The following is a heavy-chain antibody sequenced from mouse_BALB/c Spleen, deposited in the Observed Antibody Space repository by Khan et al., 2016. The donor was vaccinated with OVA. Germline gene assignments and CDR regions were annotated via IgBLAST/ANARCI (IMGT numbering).Heavy chain of an antibody. J-gene: IGHJ3*01. CDR3: LRSLFYYGSAYEGFAY. CDR1: GYTFTSYV. CDR2: ISPNNDGS. V-gene: IGHV1S136*01. D-gene: IGHD1-1*01. Sequence: VQLQQSGPELVKPGASVKMSCKASGYTFTSYVMHWVKQKPGQGLEWIGYISPNNDGSKYNEKFRGKATLTSDKSSSTAYMELSSLTYEDSAVYYCLRSLFYYGSAYEGFAYWGQGTLVTVSA.